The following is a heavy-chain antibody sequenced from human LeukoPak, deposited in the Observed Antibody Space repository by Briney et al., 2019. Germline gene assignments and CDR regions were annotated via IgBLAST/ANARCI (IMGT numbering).Heavy chain of an antibody. Sequence: GASVKVSCKASGYTFTSYGISWVRQAPGQGLEWMGWISAYNGNTNYAQKLQGRVTMTTDTSTSTAYMELRSLRSDDTAVYYCARTVSRRSGSWSLYYFDYWGQGTLVTVSS. CDR3: ARTVSRRSGSWSLYYFDY. D-gene: IGHD6-13*01. CDR2: ISAYNGNT. CDR1: GYTFTSYG. J-gene: IGHJ4*02. V-gene: IGHV1-18*01.